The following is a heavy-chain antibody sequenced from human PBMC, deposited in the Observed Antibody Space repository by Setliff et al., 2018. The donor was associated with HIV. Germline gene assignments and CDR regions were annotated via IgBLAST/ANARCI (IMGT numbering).Heavy chain of an antibody. V-gene: IGHV3-21*01. Sequence: PGGSLRLSCGASGFTFSSYSMNWVRQAPGKGLEWVSSISRNREEISYADSVKGRFTISRDNAKYSLYLQMDNMRVDDTAVYYCVRDYKWVNWYFDLWGRGTLVTVSS. CDR2: ISRNREEI. D-gene: IGHD1-1*01. CDR3: VRDYKWVNWYFDL. CDR1: GFTFSSYS. J-gene: IGHJ2*01.